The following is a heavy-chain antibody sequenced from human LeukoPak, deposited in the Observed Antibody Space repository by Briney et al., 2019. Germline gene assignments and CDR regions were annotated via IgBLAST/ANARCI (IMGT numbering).Heavy chain of an antibody. J-gene: IGHJ4*02. CDR3: ARLKADPHHDY. CDR1: GGSFSGYY. V-gene: IGHV4-34*01. CDR2: INHSGST. Sequence: PSETLSLTCAVYGGSFSGYYWSWIRQPPGKGLEWIGEINHSGSTNYNPSLKSRVTISVDTSKNQFSLKLSSVTAADTAVYYCARLKADPHHDYWGQGTLVTVSS.